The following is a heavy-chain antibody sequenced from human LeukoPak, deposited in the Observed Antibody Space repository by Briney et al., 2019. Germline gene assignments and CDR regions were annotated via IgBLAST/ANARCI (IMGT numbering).Heavy chain of an antibody. CDR1: GFSFSSYA. CDR2: ISGSGSNT. CDR3: ANHFAVVIRWGGSDY. Sequence: RAGGSLRLSCAASGFSFSSYAMSWVRQAPGKGLEWVSAISGSGSNTYYADSVKGRFTISRDNSKNTLYLQMNSLRVEDTAVYYCANHFAVVIRWGGSDYWGQGTLVIVSS. D-gene: IGHD3-3*01. J-gene: IGHJ4*02. V-gene: IGHV3-23*01.